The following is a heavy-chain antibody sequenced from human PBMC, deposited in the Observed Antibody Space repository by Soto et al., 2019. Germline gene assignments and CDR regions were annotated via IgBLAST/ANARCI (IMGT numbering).Heavy chain of an antibody. CDR3: ARSMTAAGHNWFDP. Sequence: SVKVSCKASGGTFSNYAITWVRQAPGQGLEWMGGIIPFFGTTNYAQKFQGRVTITADESTGTAYMELNGLRSDDTAVYYCARSMTAAGHNWFDPWGQGTLVTVSS. J-gene: IGHJ5*02. CDR1: GGTFSNYA. CDR2: IIPFFGTT. D-gene: IGHD6-13*01. V-gene: IGHV1-69*13.